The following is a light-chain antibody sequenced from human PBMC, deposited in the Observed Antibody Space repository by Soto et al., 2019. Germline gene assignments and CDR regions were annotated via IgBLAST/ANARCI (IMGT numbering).Light chain of an antibody. CDR3: CSYAGSSTYV. V-gene: IGLV2-23*01. J-gene: IGLJ1*01. CDR1: SSDVGSYNL. Sequence: QYALTQTASVSGSPGQSITISCTGTSSDVGSYNLVSWYQQHPGKAPKFMIYEATKRPSGVSNRFSGSKSGNTASLTISGLQAEDEADYYCCSYAGSSTYVFGTGTKLTVL. CDR2: EAT.